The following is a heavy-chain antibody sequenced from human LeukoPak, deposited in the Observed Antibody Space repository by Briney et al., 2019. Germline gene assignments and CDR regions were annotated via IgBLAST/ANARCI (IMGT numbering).Heavy chain of an antibody. Sequence: PSETLSLTCTVSGDSISGSSYYWGWIRQPPGKGLEWVGSIYYSGSTYYNPSLKTPVTLSLHTSKTQFSLKLSSVTAADTAVYYCARVVTIFGVVIHFDSWGQGTLVTVSS. CDR3: ARVVTIFGVVIHFDS. D-gene: IGHD3-3*01. V-gene: IGHV4-39*01. J-gene: IGHJ4*02. CDR1: GDSISGSSYY. CDR2: IYYSGST.